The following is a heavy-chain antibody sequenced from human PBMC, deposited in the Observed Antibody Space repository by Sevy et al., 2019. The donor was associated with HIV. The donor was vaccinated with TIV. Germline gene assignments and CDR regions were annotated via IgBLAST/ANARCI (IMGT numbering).Heavy chain of an antibody. CDR1: GITFSTSV. Sequence: GGSLRLSCNASGITFSTSVMNWVRQSPDRGLEWVSSISGDTYYTHYADSMRGGFFVSRDNGKNSLFLEMNSLTVEDTPVYYCTRASLLGYCSTTGCYYAFDIWGPGTVVTVSS. D-gene: IGHD2-2*01. V-gene: IGHV3-21*01. CDR3: TRASLLGYCSTTGCYYAFDI. CDR2: ISGDTYYT. J-gene: IGHJ3*02.